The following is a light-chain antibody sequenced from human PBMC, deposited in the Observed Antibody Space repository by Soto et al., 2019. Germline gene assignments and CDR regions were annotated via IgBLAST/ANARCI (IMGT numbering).Light chain of an antibody. CDR2: AAS. J-gene: IGKJ4*01. CDR3: QRTYNAPLT. V-gene: IGKV1-39*01. Sequence: IHMTHSPSSLSASLGDIVTITFRASQSISSYLNWYQQKPGKAPKLLIYAASSLQSGVPSRFSGSGSGTDFTLTISSLQPEDVTTYYGQRTYNAPLTFGGGTKVDIK. CDR1: QSISSY.